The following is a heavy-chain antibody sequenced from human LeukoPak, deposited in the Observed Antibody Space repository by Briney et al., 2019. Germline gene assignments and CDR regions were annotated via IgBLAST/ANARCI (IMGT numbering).Heavy chain of an antibody. D-gene: IGHD5-18*01. CDR1: GGSISSYY. CDR3: ARDRRQSAKPNDAFDI. CDR2: IYYTGST. V-gene: IGHV4-59*01. Sequence: SETLSLTCSVSGGSISSYYWSWIRQSPGKGLEWIGYIYYTGSTNYNPSLESRVTISRDTSKQQLSLKLSSVTAADTAVHYCARDRRQSAKPNDAFDIWGQGTMVTVSS. J-gene: IGHJ3*02.